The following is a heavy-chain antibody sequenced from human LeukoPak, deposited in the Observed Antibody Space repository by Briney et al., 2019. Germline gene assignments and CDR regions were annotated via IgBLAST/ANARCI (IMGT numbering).Heavy chain of an antibody. CDR3: TTRLAVSGGF. J-gene: IGHJ4*02. CDR1: GFTFSRYW. Sequence: GSLRLSCAASGFTFSRYWMTWVRQAPGKGPEWVGRIKATTDGGTTDYTAPVNGRFTISRDDSKNTLYLQMDSLKTEDTGVYYCTTRLAVSGGFWGQGTLVTVSS. D-gene: IGHD2-15*01. V-gene: IGHV3-15*01. CDR2: IKATTDGGTT.